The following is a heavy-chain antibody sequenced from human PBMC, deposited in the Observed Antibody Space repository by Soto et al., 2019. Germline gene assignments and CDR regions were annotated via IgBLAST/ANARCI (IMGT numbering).Heavy chain of an antibody. D-gene: IGHD3-10*01. V-gene: IGHV3-74*01. CDR2: INSGGSRT. Sequence: PGGSLRLACAACRFTFSSYWMHWVRQAPGKGLVWVSRINSGGSRTSYADSVKGRFTISRDNAKNTLYLQMNSLRVEDTAVYYCARLYYYGSGSYYTDYWGQGTLVTVSS. CDR1: RFTFSSYW. CDR3: ARLYYYGSGSYYTDY. J-gene: IGHJ4*02.